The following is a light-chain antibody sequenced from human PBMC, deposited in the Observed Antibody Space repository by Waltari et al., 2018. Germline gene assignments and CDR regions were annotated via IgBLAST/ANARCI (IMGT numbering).Light chain of an antibody. CDR1: QSISSW. CDR3: QPYNSYVH. CDR2: DAS. J-gene: IGKJ2*01. Sequence: DIQMTQSPSTLSASVGDRVTITCRASQSISSWLAWYQQKPGKAPKLLIYDASSLESGVPSRFSGSGSGTEFTLTISSLQPDDFATYYCQPYNSYVHFGQGTKLEIK. V-gene: IGKV1-5*01.